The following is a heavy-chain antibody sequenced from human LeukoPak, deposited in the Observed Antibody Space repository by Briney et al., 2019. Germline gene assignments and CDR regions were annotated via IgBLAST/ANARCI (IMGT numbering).Heavy chain of an antibody. J-gene: IGHJ4*02. CDR3: ARHVGTAMVHTYYFDY. Sequence: PGGSLRLSCAASGFTFSSYAMSWVRQAPGKGLEWVSAISGSGGSTYYADSVKGRFTISRDNSKNTLYLQMNSLRAEDTAVYYCARHVGTAMVHTYYFDYWGQGTLVTVSS. CDR1: GFTFSSYA. CDR2: ISGSGGST. D-gene: IGHD5-18*01. V-gene: IGHV3-23*01.